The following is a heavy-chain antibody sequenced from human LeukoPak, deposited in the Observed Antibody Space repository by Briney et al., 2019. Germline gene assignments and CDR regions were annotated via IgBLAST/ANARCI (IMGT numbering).Heavy chain of an antibody. CDR2: IYSGGST. J-gene: IGHJ4*02. V-gene: IGHV3-66*01. Sequence: GGSLRLSCAASGFTIRYTHMSWVRQAPGKGLEWVSVIYSGGSTDYTDSVKDRFTISRDNAKNSPYLQMNSLRAEDTAVYYCARDMATSGSFDYWGQGTLVTVSS. D-gene: IGHD3-10*01. CDR1: GFTIRYTH. CDR3: ARDMATSGSFDY.